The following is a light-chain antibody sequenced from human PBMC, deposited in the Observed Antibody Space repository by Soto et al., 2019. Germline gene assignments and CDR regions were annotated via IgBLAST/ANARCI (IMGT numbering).Light chain of an antibody. Sequence: QSVLTQPPSASGTPGQRVTISCSGSSSNIGSNYVYWYHQLPGTAPKLLIYRNNQRPSWVPDRFSGSKSGTSASLAISGLRSEDEADYYCAAWDDSLSGVVFGGGTKLTVL. J-gene: IGLJ2*01. CDR1: SSNIGSNY. V-gene: IGLV1-47*01. CDR2: RNN. CDR3: AAWDDSLSGVV.